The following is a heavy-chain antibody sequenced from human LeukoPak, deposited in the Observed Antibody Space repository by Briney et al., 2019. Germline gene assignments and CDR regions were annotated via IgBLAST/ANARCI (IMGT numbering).Heavy chain of an antibody. Sequence: PGGSLRLSCAASGFTFSSYAMSWVRQAPGKGLEWVSAISGSGGSTYYADSVKGRFTISRDNSKNTLYLQMNSLRAEDTAVYCCAKAPSITMIVVVIGIDYWGQGTLVTVSS. CDR3: AKAPSITMIVVVIGIDY. J-gene: IGHJ4*02. V-gene: IGHV3-23*01. D-gene: IGHD3-22*01. CDR1: GFTFSSYA. CDR2: ISGSGGST.